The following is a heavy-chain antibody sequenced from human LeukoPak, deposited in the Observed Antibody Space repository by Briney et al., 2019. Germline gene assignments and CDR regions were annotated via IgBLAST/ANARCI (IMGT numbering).Heavy chain of an antibody. J-gene: IGHJ4*02. CDR3: AREMATITVLFDY. Sequence: SVRVSCKASGGTFSSYAISWVRQAPAQGLEWMGRIIPIFGTANYAQKFQGRVTITTDESTSTAYMELSSLRSEDTAVYYCAREMATITVLFDYWGQGTLVTVSS. V-gene: IGHV1-69*05. CDR1: GGTFSSYA. D-gene: IGHD5-24*01. CDR2: IIPIFGTA.